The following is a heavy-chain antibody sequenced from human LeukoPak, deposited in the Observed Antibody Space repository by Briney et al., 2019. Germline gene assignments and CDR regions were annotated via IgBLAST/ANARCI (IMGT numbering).Heavy chain of an antibody. D-gene: IGHD2-2*01. CDR1: GFTFSSYG. CDR2: ISYDGSNK. Sequence: GRSLRLSCAASGFTFSSYGMLWVRQAPGKGLEWVAVISYDGSNKYYADSVKGRFTISRDNSKNTLYLQMNSLRAEDTAVYYCARRGTHYCISTDCNPNWYDPWGQGTLVTVSS. V-gene: IGHV3-30*03. J-gene: IGHJ5*02. CDR3: ARRGTHYCISTDCNPNWYDP.